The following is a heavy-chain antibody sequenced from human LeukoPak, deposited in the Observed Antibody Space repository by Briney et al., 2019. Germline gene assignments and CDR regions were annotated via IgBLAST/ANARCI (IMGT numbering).Heavy chain of an antibody. J-gene: IGHJ6*03. Sequence: PSETLSLTCTVSGGSISSGSYYWSWIRQPAGKGLEWIGRIYTGGSTNYNPSLKSRVTISVDTSKNQFSLKLSSVTAADTAVYYCAREYSSSSYYYYYMDVWGKGTTVTVSS. D-gene: IGHD6-6*01. CDR1: GGSISSGSYY. CDR3: AREYSSSSYYYYYMDV. CDR2: IYTGGST. V-gene: IGHV4-61*02.